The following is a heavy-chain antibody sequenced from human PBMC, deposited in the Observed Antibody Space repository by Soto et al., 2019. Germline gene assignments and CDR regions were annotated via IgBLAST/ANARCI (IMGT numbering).Heavy chain of an antibody. V-gene: IGHV3-33*01. Sequence: HPGGSLRLSCAASGFTFSSYGMHWVRQAPGKGLEWVAVIWYDGSNKYYADSVKGRFTISRDNSKNTLYLQMNSLRAEDTAVYYCARDQIPPPEYYDITYSMDVWGQGTTVTVSS. CDR2: IWYDGSNK. D-gene: IGHD3-22*01. J-gene: IGHJ6*02. CDR3: ARDQIPPPEYYDITYSMDV. CDR1: GFTFSSYG.